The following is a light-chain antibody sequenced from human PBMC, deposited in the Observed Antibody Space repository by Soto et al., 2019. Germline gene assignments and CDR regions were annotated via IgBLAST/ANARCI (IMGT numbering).Light chain of an antibody. J-gene: IGLJ3*02. CDR2: EDN. CDR3: QSYDSSNHWV. V-gene: IGLV6-57*03. Sequence: NFMLPQPNSVSESPGKTVTISCTRSSGSIASNYVQWYQQRPGSAPTTVIYEDNQRPSGVPDRFSGSIDSSSNSASLTISRLKTEDEADYYCQSYDSSNHWVFGGGTKLTVL. CDR1: SGSIASNY.